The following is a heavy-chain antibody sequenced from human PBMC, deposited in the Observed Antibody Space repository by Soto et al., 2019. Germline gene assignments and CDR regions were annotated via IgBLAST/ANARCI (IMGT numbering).Heavy chain of an antibody. D-gene: IGHD2-2*02. V-gene: IGHV1-69*02. J-gene: IGHJ4*02. CDR1: GGTFSSYT. CDR2: IIPILGIA. Sequence: QVQLVQSGAEVKKPGSSVKVSCKASGGTFSSYTISWVRQAPGQGLEWMGRIIPILGIANYAQKLQGRVTITEDKSTSTAYMTLSSLSSEYKAVDYCAMEHCCSTRCYRDYWGQGTLVTVSS. CDR3: AMEHCCSTRCYRDY.